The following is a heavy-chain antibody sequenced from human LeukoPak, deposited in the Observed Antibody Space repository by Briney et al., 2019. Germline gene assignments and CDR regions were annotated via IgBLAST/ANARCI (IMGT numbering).Heavy chain of an antibody. CDR1: GFTFSGSA. CDR3: TSPYDSSGDDAFDI. D-gene: IGHD3-22*01. CDR2: IRSKANSYAT. J-gene: IGHJ3*02. Sequence: GGSLKLSCAASGFTFSGSAMHWVRQASRKGVEWVGRIRSKANSYATAYAASVKGRFTISRDDSKNTAYLQMNSLKTEDTAVYYCTSPYDSSGDDAFDIWGQGTMVTVSS. V-gene: IGHV3-73*01.